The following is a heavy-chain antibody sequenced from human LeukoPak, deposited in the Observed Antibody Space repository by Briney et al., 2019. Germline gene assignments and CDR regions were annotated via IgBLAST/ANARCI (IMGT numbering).Heavy chain of an antibody. D-gene: IGHD6-13*01. J-gene: IGHJ5*02. CDR3: ARVVAAAGTSWFDP. CDR1: GGSISSGGYY. V-gene: IGHV4-30-2*01. Sequence: PSETLSLTCTVSGGSISSGGYYWSWIRQPPGKGLEWIGEIDHSGSTYYNPSLKSRVTISVDRSKNQFSLKLSSVTAADTAVYYCARVVAAAGTSWFDPWGQGTLVTVSS. CDR2: IDHSGST.